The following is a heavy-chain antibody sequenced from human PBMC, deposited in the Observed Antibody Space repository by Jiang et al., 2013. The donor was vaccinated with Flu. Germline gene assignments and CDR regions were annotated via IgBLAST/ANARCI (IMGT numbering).Heavy chain of an antibody. CDR3: ARQAVTAFPGTKFDP. J-gene: IGHJ5*02. CDR1: GGSISSSSYY. Sequence: GPGLVKPSETLSLTCTVSGGSISSSSYYWGWIRQPPGKGLEWIGSVYYSGSTYYNPSLKSRVTISVDTSKNQFSLKLSSVTAADTAVYYCARQAVTAFPGTKFDPWGQGTLVTVSS. CDR2: VYYSGST. V-gene: IGHV4-39*01. D-gene: IGHD4-11*01.